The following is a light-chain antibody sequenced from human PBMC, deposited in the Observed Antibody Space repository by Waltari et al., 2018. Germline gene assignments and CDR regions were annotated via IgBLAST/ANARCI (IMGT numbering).Light chain of an antibody. J-gene: IGKJ4*01. V-gene: IGKV4-1*01. CDR2: WAS. CDR3: QQYYSTPLT. CDR1: RSVLYSSNNKNY. Sequence: DIVMTQSPDSLAVSLGERATINCKSSRSVLYSSNNKNYLAWYQQKPGQPPKLLIYWASTRESGVPDWFSGSGSGTDFTLTISSLQAEDVAVYYCQQYYSTPLTFGGGTKVEIK.